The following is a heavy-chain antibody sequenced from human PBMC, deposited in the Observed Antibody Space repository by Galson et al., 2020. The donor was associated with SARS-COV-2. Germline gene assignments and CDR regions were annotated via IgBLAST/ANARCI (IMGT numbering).Heavy chain of an antibody. D-gene: IGHD3-3*01. CDR2: FDPEDGEK. CDR1: GYTLTQLS. CDR3: ATEAAIFGVVVLRY. J-gene: IGHJ4*02. Sequence: ASVQVSCQVSGYTLTQLSMHSLRQAPGKGLEWMGGFDPEDGEKIYAQKFQGRVTMTEDTSTDTAYMELSSLRSEDTAVYYCATEAAIFGVVVLRYWGQGTLVTVSS. V-gene: IGHV1-24*01.